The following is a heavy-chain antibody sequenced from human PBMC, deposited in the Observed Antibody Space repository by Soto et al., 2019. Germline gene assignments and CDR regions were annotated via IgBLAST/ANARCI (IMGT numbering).Heavy chain of an antibody. CDR3: AKADDGGTHFEN. Sequence: EVQLVESGGGLVQPGGSLRLSCAASGFNVSRYDMHWVRQATGKGLEWVSVIGSAGDTYYPGSVKGRFTISRENAQNSLYLQMTSLRAEDTAVYYCAKADDGGTHFENWGQGTLVTVSS. CDR2: IGSAGDT. CDR1: GFNVSRYD. J-gene: IGHJ4*02. V-gene: IGHV3-13*01. D-gene: IGHD4-17*01.